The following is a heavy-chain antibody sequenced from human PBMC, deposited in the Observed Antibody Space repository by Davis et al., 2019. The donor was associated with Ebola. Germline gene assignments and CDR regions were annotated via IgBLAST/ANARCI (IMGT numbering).Heavy chain of an antibody. J-gene: IGHJ4*02. Sequence: GGSLRLSCAASGFTFSTYWMSWVRQAPGKGLEWVANIKTDGSEDHYVDSVKGRFTMSRDNAKNSLYLQLDSLRDEDTAVYYCARWGLRGNFDSWSGSDYYFDYWGQGTLVTVSS. CDR2: IKTDGSED. CDR3: ARWGLRGNFDSWSGSDYYFDY. CDR1: GFTFSTYW. V-gene: IGHV3-7*01. D-gene: IGHD3-3*01.